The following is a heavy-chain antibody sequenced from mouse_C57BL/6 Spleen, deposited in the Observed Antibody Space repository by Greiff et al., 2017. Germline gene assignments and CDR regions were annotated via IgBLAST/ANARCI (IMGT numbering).Heavy chain of an antibody. D-gene: IGHD1-1*01. V-gene: IGHV1-69*01. CDR1: GYTFTSYW. Sequence: VQLQQPGAELVMPGASVKLSCKASGYTFTSYWMHWVKQRPGQGLEWIGEIDPSDSYTNYNQKFKGKSTLTVDKSSSTAYMQLSSLTSEDSAVYYCARYSSSYGDWGQGTTLTVSS. CDR3: ARYSSSYGD. J-gene: IGHJ2*01. CDR2: IDPSDSYT.